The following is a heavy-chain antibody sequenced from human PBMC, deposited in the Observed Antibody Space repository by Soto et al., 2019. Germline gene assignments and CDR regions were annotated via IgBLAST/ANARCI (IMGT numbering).Heavy chain of an antibody. D-gene: IGHD4-17*01. CDR3: ATFRVDGVYVP. CDR2: INSDGSST. Sequence: EVQLVESGGGLVQPGGSLRLSCAVSGFTFTNYWMHWVRQAPGKGLVWVSRINSDGSSTSYADFVKGRFTISRDNAKNTLYLQMNSLRAEDTAVYYCATFRVDGVYVPWGQGTVVTVSS. CDR1: GFTFTNYW. J-gene: IGHJ5*02. V-gene: IGHV3-74*01.